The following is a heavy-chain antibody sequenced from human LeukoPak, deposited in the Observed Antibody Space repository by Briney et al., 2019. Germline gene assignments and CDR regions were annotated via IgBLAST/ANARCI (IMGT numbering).Heavy chain of an antibody. D-gene: IGHD3-9*01. V-gene: IGHV3-23*01. CDR2: ISGSGGST. Sequence: GGSLRLSRAASGFTFSSYAMSWVRQAPGKGLEWVSAISGSGGSTYYADSVKGRFTISRDNSKNTLYLQMNSLRAEDTAVYYCAKGVDILTGYYVYYFDYWGQGTLVTVSS. J-gene: IGHJ4*02. CDR3: AKGVDILTGYYVYYFDY. CDR1: GFTFSSYA.